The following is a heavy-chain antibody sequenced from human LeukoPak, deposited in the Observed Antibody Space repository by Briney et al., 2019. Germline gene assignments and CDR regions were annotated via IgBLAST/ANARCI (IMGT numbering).Heavy chain of an antibody. CDR1: GFTFRSYA. V-gene: IGHV3-15*01. CDR3: TTGFYFIDV. CDR2: IKSKTDGGTT. Sequence: GGSLRLSCAASGFTFRSYAMGWVRQAPGKGLEWVGRIKSKTDGGTTDYAAPVKGGLTISRDDSKNTLYLQINSLKTEDTAVYYCTTGFYFIDVWGKGTTVTVSS. J-gene: IGHJ6*03.